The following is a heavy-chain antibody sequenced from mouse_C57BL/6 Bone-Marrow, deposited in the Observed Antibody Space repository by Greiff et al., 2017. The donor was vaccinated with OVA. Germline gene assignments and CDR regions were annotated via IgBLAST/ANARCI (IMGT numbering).Heavy chain of an antibody. CDR3: TGVINWDGFNY. J-gene: IGHJ2*01. D-gene: IGHD4-1*01. CDR2: IRLKSDNYAT. Sequence: EVKVEESGGGLVQPGGSMKLSCVASGFTFSNYWMNWVRQSPEKGLEWVAQIRLKSDNYATHYAESVKGRFTISRDDSKSSVYLQMNNLRAEDTGIYYCTGVINWDGFNYWGQGTTLTVSS. V-gene: IGHV6-3*01. CDR1: GFTFSNYW.